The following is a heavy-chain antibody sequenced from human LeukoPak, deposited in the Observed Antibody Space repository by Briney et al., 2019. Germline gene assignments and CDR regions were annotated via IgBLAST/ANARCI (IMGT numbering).Heavy chain of an antibody. V-gene: IGHV3-7*01. CDR3: ARDHIAAAVTDS. D-gene: IGHD6-13*01. J-gene: IGHJ4*02. Sequence: PGGSLRLSCAASGFSFSTYWMSWVRQAPGKGLEWVANVKPDEREKCYVDSVKGRFTISRDNAKNSLYLQMDRLRVDDTAVYYCARDHIAAAVTDSWGQGTLVTVSS. CDR1: GFSFSTYW. CDR2: VKPDEREK.